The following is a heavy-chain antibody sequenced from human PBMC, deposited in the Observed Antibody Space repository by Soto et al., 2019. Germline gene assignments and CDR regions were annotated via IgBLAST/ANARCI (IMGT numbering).Heavy chain of an antibody. CDR2: ISYDGSNT. Sequence: VGSLRLSCAASGFTFSRFSMHWVRQAPGTGLAWVAVISYDGSNTHYAESVKGRFNISRDDSKNTVYLQMNNLRGEDSAVYYCARDHGMFLSYYYYGMDVWGQGTTVTVSS. CDR1: GFTFSRFS. J-gene: IGHJ6*02. D-gene: IGHD3-10*02. CDR3: ARDHGMFLSYYYYGMDV. V-gene: IGHV3-30-3*01.